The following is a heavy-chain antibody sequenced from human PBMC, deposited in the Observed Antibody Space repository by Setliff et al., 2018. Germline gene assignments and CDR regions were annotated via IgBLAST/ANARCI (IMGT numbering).Heavy chain of an antibody. J-gene: IGHJ4*02. D-gene: IGHD3-22*01. CDR3: TTDSMFYFDSSGYHVLDH. Sequence: GGSLRLSCAASGFTFSKAWMSWVRQAPGKGLEWVGRIKSKTDGGTIDYAAPVKGRLTISRDDSKNTLYLQVNSLRSEDTAVYYCTTDSMFYFDSSGYHVLDHWGQGTLVTVSS. CDR2: IKSKTDGGTI. CDR1: GFTFSKAW. V-gene: IGHV3-15*01.